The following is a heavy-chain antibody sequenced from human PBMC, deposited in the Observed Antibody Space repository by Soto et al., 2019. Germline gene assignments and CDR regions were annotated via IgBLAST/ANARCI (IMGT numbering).Heavy chain of an antibody. V-gene: IGHV4-61*10. D-gene: IGHD2-2*01. CDR1: GGSVRSGTYY. Sequence: SETLSITCTVSGGSVRSGTYYWSCIRHPTWQGLELIVYIYYSGSTNYTPSLKSRVNISVDTSKNQFSLKLSSVTAADTAVYYCARGEQSVVVPAAISREYYYYYGMEGWGQGTTVTV. CDR3: ARGEQSVVVPAAISREYYYYYGMEG. J-gene: IGHJ6*02. CDR2: IYYSGST.